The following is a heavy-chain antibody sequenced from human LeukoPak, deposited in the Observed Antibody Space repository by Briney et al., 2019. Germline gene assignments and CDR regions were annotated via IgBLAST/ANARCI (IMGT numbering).Heavy chain of an antibody. J-gene: IGHJ4*02. D-gene: IGHD6-19*01. CDR2: TYYRSRWYN. CDR3: ARVTEKQYLPFDS. V-gene: IGHV6-1*01. Sequence: PSQTRSLTCAISGDSVSSNSAAWNWIRQSPSRGLEWLGRTYYRSRWYNEYALSVKSRITINPDTSKNQFSLQLNSVTPEDTAVYYCARVTEKQYLPFDSWGQGTLVTVSS. CDR1: GDSVSSNSAA.